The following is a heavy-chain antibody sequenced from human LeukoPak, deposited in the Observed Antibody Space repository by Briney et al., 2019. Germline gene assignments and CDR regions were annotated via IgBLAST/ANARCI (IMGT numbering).Heavy chain of an antibody. Sequence: ASVKVSCKASGYTFTSYYMHWVRQAPGQGLEWMGWINPNSGGTNYARKFEGRVTMTGDTSISTADMELSRLRSDDTAVYYCARNRGEIAAAEFDYWGQGTLATVSS. J-gene: IGHJ4*02. CDR3: ARNRGEIAAAEFDY. CDR1: GYTFTSYY. V-gene: IGHV1-2*02. D-gene: IGHD6-13*01. CDR2: INPNSGGT.